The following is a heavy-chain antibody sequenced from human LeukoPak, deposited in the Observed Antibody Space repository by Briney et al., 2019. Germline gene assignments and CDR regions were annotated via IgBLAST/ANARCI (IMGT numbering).Heavy chain of an antibody. V-gene: IGHV3-30*18. J-gene: IGHJ6*04. CDR2: ISYDGSNK. CDR1: GFTFSSYG. Sequence: GGSLRLSCAASGFTFSSYGMHWVRQAPGKGLEWVAVISYDGSNKYYADSVKGRFTISRDNSKNTLYLQMNSLRAEDTAVYYCAKDHVEYYYYGMDVWGKGTTATVSS. CDR3: AKDHVEYYYYGMDV. D-gene: IGHD5-24*01.